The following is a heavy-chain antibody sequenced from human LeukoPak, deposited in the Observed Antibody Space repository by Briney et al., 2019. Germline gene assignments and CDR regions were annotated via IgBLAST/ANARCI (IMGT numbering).Heavy chain of an antibody. CDR2: INPKSGGT. CDR1: GYTFTDYY. V-gene: IGHV1-2*02. Sequence: ASVKVSCKASGYTFTDYYFNWVRRAPGQGLEWMGWINPKSGGTHYAQNFQDRVTMTRDTSINTVYLDLNRLRSDDTAVYYCARTLTTATWDFWGQGTLVTVSS. J-gene: IGHJ4*02. D-gene: IGHD4-17*01. CDR3: ARTLTTATWDF.